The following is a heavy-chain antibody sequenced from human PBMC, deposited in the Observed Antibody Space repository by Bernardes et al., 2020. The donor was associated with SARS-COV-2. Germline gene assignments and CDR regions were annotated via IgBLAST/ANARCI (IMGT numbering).Heavy chain of an antibody. Sequence: GGSLRLSCVGSGFTFSSFSMHWVRQAPGKGLEWVSFMSVGGGTIYYADSVKGRLTISRDDAKNSLHLEMRSLRADDTAVYYCARGWLENSNDNWGQGTLVTVSS. D-gene: IGHD5-12*01. CDR1: GFTFSSFS. CDR3: ARGWLENSNDN. CDR2: MSVGGGTI. J-gene: IGHJ4*02. V-gene: IGHV3-48*01.